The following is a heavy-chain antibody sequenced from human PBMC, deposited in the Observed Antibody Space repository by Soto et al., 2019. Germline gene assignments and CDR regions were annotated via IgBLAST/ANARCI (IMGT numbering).Heavy chain of an antibody. CDR2: IIPILGIA. D-gene: IGHD3-10*01. V-gene: IGHV1-69*08. CDR3: STDRDGSDY. J-gene: IGHJ4*02. CDR1: GGTFSSYT. Sequence: QVQLVQSGAEVKKPGSSVKVSCKASGGTFSSYTISWVRQAPGQGLEWMGRIIPILGIANYAQKFQGRVTITAYISTCAYYMDLGCLTSEDTPVYYCSTDRDGSDYWGQGTLVTVSS.